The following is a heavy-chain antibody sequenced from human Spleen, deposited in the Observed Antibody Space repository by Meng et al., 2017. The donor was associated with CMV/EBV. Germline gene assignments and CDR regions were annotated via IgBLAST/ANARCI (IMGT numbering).Heavy chain of an antibody. V-gene: IGHV3-30*04. Sequence: LSLTCAASRFTFSSYAIHWVRQAPGKGLEWVAVISYDGTNKYYADSVKGRFTISRDSAKNSLYLEMNSLSGEDTAVYYCAREKYGGAYFDYWGQGTLVTVSS. CDR1: RFTFSSYA. J-gene: IGHJ4*02. CDR2: ISYDGTNK. CDR3: AREKYGGAYFDY. D-gene: IGHD4-23*01.